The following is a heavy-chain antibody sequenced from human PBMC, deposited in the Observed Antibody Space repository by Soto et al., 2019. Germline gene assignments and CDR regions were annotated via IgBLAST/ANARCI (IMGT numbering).Heavy chain of an antibody. J-gene: IGHJ5*02. D-gene: IGHD3-22*01. CDR3: ARDRAYDSSGYYYH. Sequence: ASETLSLTCAVSGYSISSGYYWGWIRQPPGKGLEWIGSIYHSGSTYYNPSLKSRVTISVDTSKNQFSLKLSSVTAADTAVYYCARDRAYDSSGYYYHWGQGALVPVSS. CDR1: GYSISSGYY. CDR2: IYHSGST. V-gene: IGHV4-38-2*02.